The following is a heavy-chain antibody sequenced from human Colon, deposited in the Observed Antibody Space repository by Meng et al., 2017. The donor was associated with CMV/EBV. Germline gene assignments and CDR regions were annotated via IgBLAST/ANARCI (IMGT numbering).Heavy chain of an antibody. J-gene: IGHJ4*02. CDR2: ISYDGSNI. Sequence: GGSLRLSCAASRFTFRRYVMHWVRQAPGKGLEWVALISYDGSNILYAGSVDGRFTISRDNSKDTLYLQMNSLKPEDTAVYFCARDEVVGTTTRSKIGYFDYWGQGTLVTVSS. CDR1: RFTFRRYV. CDR3: ARDEVVGTTTRSKIGYFDY. V-gene: IGHV3-30*04. D-gene: IGHD1-26*01.